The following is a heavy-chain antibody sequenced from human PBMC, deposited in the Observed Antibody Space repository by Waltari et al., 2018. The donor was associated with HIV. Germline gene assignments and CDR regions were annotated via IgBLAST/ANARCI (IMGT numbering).Heavy chain of an antibody. D-gene: IGHD6-19*01. V-gene: IGHV3-30*04. CDR3: ARDFRIAVAGMDY. Sequence: QVQLVESGGGVVQPGRSLRLSWSAYGFTFSSYAMHWVRQAPGKGLEWVAVISYDGSNKYYADAVKGRFTISRDNSKNTLYLQMNSLRAEDTAVYYCARDFRIAVAGMDYWGQGTLVTVSS. CDR2: ISYDGSNK. J-gene: IGHJ4*02. CDR1: GFTFSSYA.